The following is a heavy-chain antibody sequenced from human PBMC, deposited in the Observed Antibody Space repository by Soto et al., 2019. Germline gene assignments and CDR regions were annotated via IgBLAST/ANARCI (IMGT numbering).Heavy chain of an antibody. CDR2: ISYDGSNK. V-gene: IGHV3-30-3*01. J-gene: IGHJ6*02. Sequence: GVLRVSCAASGFTFSSYAMHWVRQAPGKGLEWVAVISYDGSNKYYADSVKGRFTISRDNSKNTLYLQMNSLRAEDTAVYYCARDRDCSSTSCYYGMDVWGQGTTVTVSS. CDR1: GFTFSSYA. CDR3: ARDRDCSSTSCYYGMDV. D-gene: IGHD2-2*01.